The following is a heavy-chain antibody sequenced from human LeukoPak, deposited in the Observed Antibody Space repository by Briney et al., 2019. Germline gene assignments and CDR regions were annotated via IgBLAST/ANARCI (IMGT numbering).Heavy chain of an antibody. CDR2: IWYDGSNK. V-gene: IGHV3-33*01. J-gene: IGHJ4*02. D-gene: IGHD6-13*01. CDR1: GFTFSSYG. CDR3: ARTSSSWYFDY. Sequence: GRSLRLSCAASGFTFSSYGTHWVRQAPGKGLEWVAVIWYDGSNKYYADSVKGRFTISRDNSKNTLYLQMNSLRAEDTAVYYCARTSSSWYFDYWGQGTLVTVSS.